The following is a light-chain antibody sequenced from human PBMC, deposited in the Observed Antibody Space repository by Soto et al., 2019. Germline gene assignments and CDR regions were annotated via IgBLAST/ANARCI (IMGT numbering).Light chain of an antibody. V-gene: IGKV3-15*01. CDR1: QSVSSN. CDR3: QQYNNFWT. Sequence: EIVMTQSPATLPVPPGERATLSCRASQSVSSNLAWYQQKPGQAPRLLIYGASTRATGIPARFSGSGSGTEFTLTISSLQSEDFAVYYCQQYNNFWTFGQGTKVDIK. CDR2: GAS. J-gene: IGKJ1*01.